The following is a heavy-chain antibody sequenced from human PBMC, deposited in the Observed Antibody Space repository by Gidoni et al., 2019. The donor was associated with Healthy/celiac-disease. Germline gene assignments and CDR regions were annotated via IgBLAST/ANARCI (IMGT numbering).Heavy chain of an antibody. CDR2: ISSSGSTI. V-gene: IGHV3-48*03. J-gene: IGHJ2*01. CDR1: GFPFSSYE. CDR3: ATPSGGYSYVNWYFDL. D-gene: IGHD5-18*01. Sequence: EVQLVESGGGLVQPGGSLRLSCAASGFPFSSYEMNWVRQAPGKGLGWVSYISSSGSTIYYADSVKGRFTISRDNAKNSLYLQMNSLRAEDTAVYYCATPSGGYSYVNWYFDLWGRGTLVTVSS.